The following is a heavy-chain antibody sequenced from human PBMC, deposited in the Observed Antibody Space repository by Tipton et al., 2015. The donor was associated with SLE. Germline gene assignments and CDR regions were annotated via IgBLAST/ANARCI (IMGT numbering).Heavy chain of an antibody. D-gene: IGHD1-26*01. J-gene: IGHJ4*02. Sequence: LSLTCTVSGGSLTSTNFYWGWIRQPPGKGLEWVSVIYSGGTTYYADSVKGRFTISRDNSKNTLYLQMNSLRAEDTAVYYCAREVVGVGYFDYWGQGTLVTVSS. V-gene: IGHV3-53*05. CDR3: AREVVGVGYFDY. CDR1: GGSLTSTN. CDR2: IYSGGTT.